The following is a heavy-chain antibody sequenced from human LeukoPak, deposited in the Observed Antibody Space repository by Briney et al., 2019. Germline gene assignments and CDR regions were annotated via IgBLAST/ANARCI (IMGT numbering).Heavy chain of an antibody. J-gene: IGHJ4*02. D-gene: IGHD3-10*01. Sequence: SETLSLTCTVSGGSISSYYWGWIRQPPGKGLEWIGYIFHSGSTNSNPSLKSRVTISVDTSKNQFSLKLSSVTAADTAVYYCARGDDLWFGELTALLDYWGQGTLVTVSS. CDR1: GGSISSYY. CDR2: IFHSGST. V-gene: IGHV4-59*01. CDR3: ARGDDLWFGELTALLDY.